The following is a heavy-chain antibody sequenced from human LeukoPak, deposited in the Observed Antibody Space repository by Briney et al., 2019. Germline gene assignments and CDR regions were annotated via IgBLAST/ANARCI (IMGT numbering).Heavy chain of an antibody. CDR1: GGSISSYY. Sequence: SETLSLTCTVSGGSISSYYWSWIRQPPGKGLEWIGYIYYSGSTNYSPSLKSRLTISVDTSKNQFSLKLSSVTAADTAVYYCARQQLSQLYYFDNWGQGTLVTVSS. J-gene: IGHJ4*02. D-gene: IGHD6-13*01. CDR3: ARQQLSQLYYFDN. V-gene: IGHV4-59*01. CDR2: IYYSGST.